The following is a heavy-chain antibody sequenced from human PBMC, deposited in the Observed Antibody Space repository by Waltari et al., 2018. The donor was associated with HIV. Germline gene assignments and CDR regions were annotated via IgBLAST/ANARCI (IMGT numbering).Heavy chain of an antibody. CDR2: INAGNDNT. J-gene: IGHJ6*02. V-gene: IGHV1-3*01. CDR3: ARWFSSSWYYYGMDV. CDR1: GYTLTSYA. D-gene: IGHD6-13*01. Sequence: QVQLVQSGAEVKKPGASVKVSCKASGYTLTSYAIHWVRQAPGQRLEWMGWINAGNDNTKYSQKFQGRVTITRDTSANTAYMELSSLRSEDTAVYYCARWFSSSWYYYGMDVWGQGP.